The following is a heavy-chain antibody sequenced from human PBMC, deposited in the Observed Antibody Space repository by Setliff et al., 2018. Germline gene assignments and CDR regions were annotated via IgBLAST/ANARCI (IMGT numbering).Heavy chain of an antibody. V-gene: IGHV4-38-2*02. Sequence: SETLSLTCTVSGYSISSGSIWCWIRQPPGKRLGWVGKIGHTGSINYNPSLRSRVTMSIDTSKNQFSLKLSTVTAADTAVYYCARDLSYSSSWYVEGYYYYYMDVWGKGTTVTVSS. CDR3: ARDLSYSSSWYVEGYYYYYMDV. D-gene: IGHD6-13*01. CDR2: IGHTGSI. CDR1: GYSISSGSI. J-gene: IGHJ6*03.